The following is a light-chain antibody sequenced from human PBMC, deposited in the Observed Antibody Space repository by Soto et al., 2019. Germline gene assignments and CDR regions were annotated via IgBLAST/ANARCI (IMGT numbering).Light chain of an antibody. CDR3: QQYNSYSPYT. Sequence: DIQMTQSPSTLSASVGDRVTITCRASQSISSWLAWYQQKPGKAPKLLIYKASSLESGVPSRFCSSGAGTEFILTISSRQPDDFATYYCQQYNSYSPYTFGQGTKLEIK. CDR2: KAS. CDR1: QSISSW. V-gene: IGKV1-5*03. J-gene: IGKJ2*01.